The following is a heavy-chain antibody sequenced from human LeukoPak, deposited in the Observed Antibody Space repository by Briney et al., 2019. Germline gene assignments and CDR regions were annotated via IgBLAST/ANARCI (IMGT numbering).Heavy chain of an antibody. D-gene: IGHD2-2*01. CDR3: ARGGDIVVVPAASPFDY. CDR1: GGSISSSIYY. J-gene: IGHJ4*02. V-gene: IGHV4-39*07. Sequence: PSETLSLTCIVSGGSISSSIYYWAWVRQPPGKGLEWIGTVFYNGATQYSPSLRSRVTISVDTSKNQFSLKLSSVTAADTAVYYCARGGDIVVVPAASPFDYWGQGTLVTVSS. CDR2: VFYNGAT.